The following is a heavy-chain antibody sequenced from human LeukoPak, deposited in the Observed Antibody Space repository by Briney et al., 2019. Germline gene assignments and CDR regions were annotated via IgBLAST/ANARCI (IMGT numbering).Heavy chain of an antibody. CDR2: ISYEGSIT. J-gene: IGHJ4*02. CDR1: GFTFSSYG. V-gene: IGHV3-30*03. CDR3: ASDGDLGVVVVATTDVAYYFDY. D-gene: IGHD2-15*01. Sequence: GGSLRLSCAASGFTFSSYGMHWVRQTPGKGLEWVAVISYEGSITYYADSVKGRFAISRDSSQNTLYLQMSSLRAEDTAVYYCASDGDLGVVVVATTDVAYYFDYWGQGTLVTVSS.